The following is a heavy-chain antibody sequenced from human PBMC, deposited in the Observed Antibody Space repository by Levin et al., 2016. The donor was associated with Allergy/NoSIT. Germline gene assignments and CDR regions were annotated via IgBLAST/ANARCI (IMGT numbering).Heavy chain of an antibody. CDR3: AKGANYGYYFDY. D-gene: IGHD3-10*01. CDR2: IKQDGSEK. Sequence: GESLKISCAASGFTFSSYWMSWVRQAPGKGLEWVANIKQDGSEKYYVDSVKGRFTISRDNSKNTLYLDMHGLRAEDTAVYYCAKGANYGYYFDYWGQGTVVTVSS. J-gene: IGHJ4*02. V-gene: IGHV3-7*01. CDR1: GFTFSSYW.